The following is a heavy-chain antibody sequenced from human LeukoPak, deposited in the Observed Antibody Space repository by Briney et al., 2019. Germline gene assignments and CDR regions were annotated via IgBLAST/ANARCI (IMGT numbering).Heavy chain of an antibody. V-gene: IGHV4-31*03. J-gene: IGHJ3*02. CDR2: IYYSGST. CDR1: GGSISSGGYY. D-gene: IGHD3-22*01. Sequence: SETLSLTCTVSGGSISSGGYYWSWIRQRPGKGLEWIGYIYYSGSTYYNPSLRSRVTISVDTSKNQFSLKLSSVTAADTAVYYCASTPALYYYDSSGYYLGAFDIWGQGTMVTVSS. CDR3: ASTPALYYYDSSGYYLGAFDI.